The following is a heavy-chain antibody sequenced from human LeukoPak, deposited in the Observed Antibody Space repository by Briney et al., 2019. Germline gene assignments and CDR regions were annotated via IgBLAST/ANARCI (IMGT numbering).Heavy chain of an antibody. D-gene: IGHD5-24*01. CDR1: GGSISSYY. CDR2: IYYSGYT. J-gene: IGHJ3*02. CDR3: ARSEMPTRSDAFDI. V-gene: IGHV4-59*01. Sequence: ASETLSLTCTVSGGSISSYYWTWIRQSPGKGLEWIGYIYYSGYTNSNPSLKSRVTISVDTSKNQFSLNLKSVTAADTAVYYCARSEMPTRSDAFDIWAKGQWSASLQ.